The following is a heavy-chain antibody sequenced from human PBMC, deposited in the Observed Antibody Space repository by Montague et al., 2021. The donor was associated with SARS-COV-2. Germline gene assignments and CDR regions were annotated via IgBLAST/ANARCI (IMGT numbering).Heavy chain of an antibody. J-gene: IGHJ3*02. CDR3: ARPSSGSYYHAFDI. D-gene: IGHD1-26*01. Sequence: SLRLSCAASGLTFSSYAMHWVRQAPGKGLEWVAVISYDGSNKYYADSVKGRFTISRDNSKNTPYLQMNSLRAEDTAVYYCARPSSGSYYHAFDIWGQGTMVTVSS. V-gene: IGHV3-30-3*01. CDR2: ISYDGSNK. CDR1: GLTFSSYA.